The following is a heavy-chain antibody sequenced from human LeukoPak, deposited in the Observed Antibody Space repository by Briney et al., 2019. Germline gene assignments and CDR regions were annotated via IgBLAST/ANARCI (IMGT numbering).Heavy chain of an antibody. V-gene: IGHV3-23*01. CDR1: GFPFSSYA. Sequence: PGGSLRLSCAASGFPFSSYAMSWVRQAPGKGLEWVSAISGSGGSTYYADSVKGRFTISRDNSKNTLYLQMNSLRAEDTAVYYCAKGGSIVMVVADVPFDYWGQGTLVTVSS. CDR3: AKGGSIVMVVADVPFDY. D-gene: IGHD2-15*01. J-gene: IGHJ4*02. CDR2: ISGSGGST.